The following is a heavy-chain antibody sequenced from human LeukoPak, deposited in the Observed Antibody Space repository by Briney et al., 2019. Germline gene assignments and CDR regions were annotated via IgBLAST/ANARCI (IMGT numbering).Heavy chain of an antibody. V-gene: IGHV3-48*02. Sequence: GGSLRLSCAASGFTFSSYSMNWVRQAPGKGLEWVSYISSTSSTIYYADSVKGRFTISRDNAKNSLYLQMNSLRDEDTAVYYCARGQYSGSYSFSYWGQGTLVTVSS. D-gene: IGHD1-26*01. CDR1: GFTFSSYS. CDR2: ISSTSSTI. CDR3: ARGQYSGSYSFSY. J-gene: IGHJ4*02.